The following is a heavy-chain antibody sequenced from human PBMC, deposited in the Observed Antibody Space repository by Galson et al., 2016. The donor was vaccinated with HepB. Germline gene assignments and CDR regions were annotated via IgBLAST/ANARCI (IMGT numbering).Heavy chain of an antibody. CDR2: IHTGNGDT. Sequence: SVKVSCKGSGYSFSDYAIHWVRQAPGQSLEWVGWIHTGNGDTKTARPVQDRVTFTSDSSARIAYMGLSSLRSEDTAVYYCARDYYESVWGSYRYDSWGQGTLVTVSS. CDR3: ARDYYESVWGSYRYDS. J-gene: IGHJ4*02. V-gene: IGHV1-3*04. CDR1: GYSFSDYA. D-gene: IGHD3-16*02.